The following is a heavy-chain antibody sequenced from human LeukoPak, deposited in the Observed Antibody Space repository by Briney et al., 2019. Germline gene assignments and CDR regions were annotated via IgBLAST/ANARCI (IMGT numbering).Heavy chain of an antibody. Sequence: QPGGSLRLSCAASGFTFSNYAMNWVRQAPGKGLEWVSYISSSSSTIYYADSVKGRFTISRDNAKNSLYLQMNSLRAEDTAVYYCASHPFGGSYRSVGAFDIWGQGTMVTVSS. V-gene: IGHV3-48*01. J-gene: IGHJ3*02. CDR1: GFTFSNYA. CDR2: ISSSSSTI. D-gene: IGHD1-26*01. CDR3: ASHPFGGSYRSVGAFDI.